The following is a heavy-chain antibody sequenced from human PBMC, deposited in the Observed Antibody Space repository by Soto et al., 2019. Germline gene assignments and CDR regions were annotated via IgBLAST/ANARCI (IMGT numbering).Heavy chain of an antibody. CDR3: AKDYYYDRSGNIDY. D-gene: IGHD3-22*01. Sequence: EVQLLESGGGLVQPGGSLRLSCAASGFTCSSYAMSWVRQAPGKGLEWVSAISGSGGSTYYADSVKGRFTISRDNSKNTLYLQMNSLRAEDTAVYYCAKDYYYDRSGNIDYWGQGTLVTVSS. J-gene: IGHJ4*02. CDR1: GFTCSSYA. V-gene: IGHV3-23*01. CDR2: ISGSGGST.